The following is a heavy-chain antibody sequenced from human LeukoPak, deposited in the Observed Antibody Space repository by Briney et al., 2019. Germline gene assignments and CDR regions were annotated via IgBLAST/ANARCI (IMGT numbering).Heavy chain of an antibody. CDR2: IYYSGST. CDR3: ARHLSGYDLYNWFDP. Sequence: SETLSLTCTVSGGSISSYYWSWFRQPPGKGLEWIGYIYYSGSTNYNPSLKSRVTISVDTSKNQFSLKLSSVTAADTAVYYCARHLSGYDLYNWFDPWGQGTLVTVSS. J-gene: IGHJ5*02. D-gene: IGHD5-12*01. V-gene: IGHV4-59*08. CDR1: GGSISSYY.